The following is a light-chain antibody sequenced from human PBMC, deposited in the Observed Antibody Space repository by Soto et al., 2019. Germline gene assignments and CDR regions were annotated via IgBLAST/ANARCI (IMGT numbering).Light chain of an antibody. J-gene: IGKJ4*01. CDR3: MQGTHWPLT. Sequence: EVVLTQSPLSLPVTVGQPATVSCRSSQSLLFFNGITYLTWFHQRPGQPPRRLISEVSNRDSGVPARFSGSGSGTDFTLEISRVEAEDVGLFYCMQGTHWPLTFRGGTRVEIK. CDR2: EVS. V-gene: IGKV2-30*01. CDR1: QSLLFFNGITY.